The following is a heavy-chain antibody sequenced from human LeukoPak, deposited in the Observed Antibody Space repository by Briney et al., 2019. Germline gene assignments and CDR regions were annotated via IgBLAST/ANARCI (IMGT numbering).Heavy chain of an antibody. Sequence: GGSLRLSCAASGFTFSDYYMSWIRQAPGKGLEWVSYISSSGSTIYYADSVKGRFTISRDNAKNSLYLQMNSLRAEDTAVYYCARTRVVVAARGKGTYYFDYWGQGTLVTVSS. J-gene: IGHJ4*02. V-gene: IGHV3-11*01. CDR2: ISSSGSTI. CDR3: ARTRVVVAARGKGTYYFDY. D-gene: IGHD2-15*01. CDR1: GFTFSDYY.